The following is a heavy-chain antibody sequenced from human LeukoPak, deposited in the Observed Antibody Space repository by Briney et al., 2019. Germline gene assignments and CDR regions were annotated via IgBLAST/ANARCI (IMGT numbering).Heavy chain of an antibody. J-gene: IGHJ4*02. CDR3: LTDRGY. CDR1: GFTFSSYA. V-gene: IGHV3-30-3*01. Sequence: GRSLRLSCAASGFTFSSYAMHWVRQAPGKGLEWVAVISYDGSNKYYADSVKGRFTISRDNSKNTVDAQINSLRVEDTAVYYCLTDRGYWGQGTLVTVSS. CDR2: ISYDGSNK.